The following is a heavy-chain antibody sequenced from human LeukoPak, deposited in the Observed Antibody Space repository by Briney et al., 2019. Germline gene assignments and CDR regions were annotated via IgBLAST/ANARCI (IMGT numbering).Heavy chain of an antibody. Sequence: PGGSLRLSCAASGFTFSSYGMHWVRQAPGKGLEWVAVIWYDGSNKYYADSVKGRFTISRDNSKNTLYLQMNSLRAEDTAVYYCARDQTRGYDNWFDPWGQGTLVTVSS. CDR2: IWYDGSNK. CDR3: ARDQTRGYDNWFDP. J-gene: IGHJ5*02. CDR1: GFTFSSYG. V-gene: IGHV3-33*08. D-gene: IGHD3-16*01.